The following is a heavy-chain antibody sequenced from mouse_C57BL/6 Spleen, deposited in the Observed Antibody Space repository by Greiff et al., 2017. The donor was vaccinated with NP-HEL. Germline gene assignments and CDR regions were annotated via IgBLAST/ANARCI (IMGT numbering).Heavy chain of an antibody. CDR3: TREGITTVVATHYYAMDY. Sequence: VQLQQSGTVLARPGASVKMSCKTSGYTFTSYWMHWVKQRPGQGLEWIGAIYPGNSDTSYNQKFKGKAKLTAVTSASTAYMELSSLTNEDSAVYYCTREGITTVVATHYYAMDYWGQGTSVTVSS. D-gene: IGHD1-1*01. CDR1: GYTFTSYW. V-gene: IGHV1-5*01. J-gene: IGHJ4*01. CDR2: IYPGNSDT.